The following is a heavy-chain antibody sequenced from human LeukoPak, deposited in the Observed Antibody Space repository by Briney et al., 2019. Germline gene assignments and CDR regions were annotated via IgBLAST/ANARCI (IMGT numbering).Heavy chain of an antibody. V-gene: IGHV3-23*01. Sequence: GGSLRLSCVASGFTFSSYAMSWVCQAPGKGLEWVSAISGSGGSTYYADSVKGRFTISRDNFKNTLYLQMNSLRAEDTAVYYCAKKVSIAVAGYSDYWGQGTLVTVSS. D-gene: IGHD6-19*01. CDR2: ISGSGGST. J-gene: IGHJ4*02. CDR3: AKKVSIAVAGYSDY. CDR1: GFTFSSYA.